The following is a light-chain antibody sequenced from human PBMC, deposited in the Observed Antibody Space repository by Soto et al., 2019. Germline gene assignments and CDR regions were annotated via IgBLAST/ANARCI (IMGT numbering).Light chain of an antibody. CDR3: SSYTSSSTVV. J-gene: IGLJ2*01. V-gene: IGLV2-14*01. Sequence: QSALTQPASVSGSPGQSITISCTGTSSDVGGYNYVSWYQQHPGKAPKLMIYAVSNRPSGVSNRFSGSKSGNTASLPISGLKAEDEADYYCSSYTSSSTVVFGGGTKLTVL. CDR1: SSDVGGYNY. CDR2: AVS.